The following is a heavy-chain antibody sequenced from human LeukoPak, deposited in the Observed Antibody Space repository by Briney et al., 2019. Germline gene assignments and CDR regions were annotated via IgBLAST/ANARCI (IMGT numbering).Heavy chain of an antibody. CDR1: GGSISNYY. CDR3: ARGSRSSDY. Sequence: PSETLSLTCTVSGGSISNYYWTWIRQPPGKGLEWIGYIYYSGTTSYNPSLKSRVTISGDTSKNQFSLKLSSVTAADTAVYYCARGSRSSDYWGQGTLVIVSS. J-gene: IGHJ4*02. V-gene: IGHV4-59*01. CDR2: IYYSGTT.